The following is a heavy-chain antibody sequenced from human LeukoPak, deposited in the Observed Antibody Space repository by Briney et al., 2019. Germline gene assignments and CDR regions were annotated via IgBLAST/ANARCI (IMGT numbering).Heavy chain of an antibody. CDR3: ATWDYGGRLFAY. Sequence: SETLSLTCTVSGGSISSGSYYWSWIRQPAGKGLEWIGRIYTSGSTNYNPSLKSRATISVDTSKNQFSLKLSSVTAADTAVYYCATWDYGGRLFAYWGQGTLVTVSS. CDR1: GGSISSGSYY. J-gene: IGHJ4*02. D-gene: IGHD4-23*01. CDR2: IYTSGST. V-gene: IGHV4-61*02.